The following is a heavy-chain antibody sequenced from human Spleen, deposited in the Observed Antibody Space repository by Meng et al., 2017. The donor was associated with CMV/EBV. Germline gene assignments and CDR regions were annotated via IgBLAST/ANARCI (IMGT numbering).Heavy chain of an antibody. Sequence: KVSCKGSGYSFTSYWIAWVRQMPGKGLEWMGIIYPGDSDTTYSPSFQGQVTISADKSIGTAYLQWSSLKASDTAMYYCASAINYYDSSGYWNFDYWGQGTLVTVSS. CDR3: ASAINYYDSSGYWNFDY. D-gene: IGHD3-22*01. CDR2: IYPGDSDT. J-gene: IGHJ4*02. CDR1: GYSFTSYW. V-gene: IGHV5-51*01.